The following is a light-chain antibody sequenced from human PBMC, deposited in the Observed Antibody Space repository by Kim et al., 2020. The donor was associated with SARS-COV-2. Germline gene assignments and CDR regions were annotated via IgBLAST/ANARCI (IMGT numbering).Light chain of an antibody. CDR3: QQYNNWPPIT. J-gene: IGKJ5*01. CDR1: QRVSDN. Sequence: SPGERATLSCRNSQRVSDNSAWYQQKPGQAPRLLIYGASTRATGIPARFSGSGSGTEFTLTISSLQSEDFAVYYCQQYNNWPPITFGQGTRLEIK. V-gene: IGKV3-15*01. CDR2: GAS.